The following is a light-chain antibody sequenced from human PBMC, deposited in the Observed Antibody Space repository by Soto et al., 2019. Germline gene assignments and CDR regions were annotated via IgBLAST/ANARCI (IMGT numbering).Light chain of an antibody. CDR2: EVN. Sequence: QCVMTEPAFVSVSPGQSISISCTGTSSDVGAYNYVYWYQHHPGKAPKLLIYEVNNRPSGVSDRFSGSKSGNTASLTISGLQAEAEGDYYCNSYTRSSTYVFGTGTKVTVL. J-gene: IGLJ1*01. CDR1: SSDVGAYNY. V-gene: IGLV2-14*01. CDR3: NSYTRSSTYV.